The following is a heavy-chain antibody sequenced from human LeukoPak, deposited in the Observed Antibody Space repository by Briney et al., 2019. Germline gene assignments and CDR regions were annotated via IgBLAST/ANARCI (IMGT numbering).Heavy chain of an antibody. CDR2: SDPEDGET. Sequence: ASVKVSCKVSGYTLTELSMHWVRQAPGKGLEWMGGSDPEDGETIYAQKFQGRVTMTEDTSTDTAYMELSSLRSEDTAVYYCATTRRQLVYFDYWGQGTLVTVSS. V-gene: IGHV1-24*01. CDR3: ATTRRQLVYFDY. J-gene: IGHJ4*02. CDR1: GYTLTELS. D-gene: IGHD6-13*01.